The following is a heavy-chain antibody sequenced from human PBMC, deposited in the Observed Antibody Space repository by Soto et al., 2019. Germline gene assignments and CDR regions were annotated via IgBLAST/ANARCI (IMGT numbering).Heavy chain of an antibody. Sequence: QVQLVESGGGVVQPGRSLRLSCAASGFTFSSYAMHWVRQAPGKGLEWVAVISYDGSNKYYADSVKGRFTISRDNSKNTLYLQMNSLRAEDTAVYYCARDKEKYSSSSGDYWGQGTLVTVSS. CDR2: ISYDGSNK. J-gene: IGHJ4*02. CDR3: ARDKEKYSSSSGDY. CDR1: GFTFSSYA. D-gene: IGHD6-6*01. V-gene: IGHV3-30-3*01.